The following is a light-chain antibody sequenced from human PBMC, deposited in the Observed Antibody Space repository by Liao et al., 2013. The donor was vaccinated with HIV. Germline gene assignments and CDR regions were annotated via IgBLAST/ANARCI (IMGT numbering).Light chain of an antibody. CDR3: QAWDTSTVV. V-gene: IGLV3-1*01. CDR2: END. Sequence: SYEVTQPPSVSVSPGQTASISCSGDKLGDKYVTWYRQRPGQSPVLVIYENDKRPSGLPERFSGSNSGNTATLTISGTQAMDEADYYCQAWDTSTVVFGTGTKVSVL. J-gene: IGLJ1*01. CDR1: KLGDKY.